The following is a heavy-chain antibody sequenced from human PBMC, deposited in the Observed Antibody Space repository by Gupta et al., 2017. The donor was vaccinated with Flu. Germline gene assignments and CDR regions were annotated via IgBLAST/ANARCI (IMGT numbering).Heavy chain of an antibody. Sequence: ELRLVESGGGLVQPGGWLRLCGAGSGFTFSSYEFSWVRLAPGKGLEWVSYISSSAVTYYTDPVEGRFTISRDNAKNSVYLQMNGLRAEDTAFYYCARGHGDSWGQGTLVTVSS. CDR2: ISSSAVT. CDR1: GFTFSSYE. CDR3: ARGHGDS. J-gene: IGHJ4*02. V-gene: IGHV3-48*03.